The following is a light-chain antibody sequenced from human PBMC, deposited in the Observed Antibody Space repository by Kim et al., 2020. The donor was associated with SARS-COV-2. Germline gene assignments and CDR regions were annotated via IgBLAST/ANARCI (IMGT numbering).Light chain of an antibody. V-gene: IGKV1-5*03. J-gene: IGKJ2*01. Sequence: ASVGDRGTITCRASENIGTWLAWYQQKPGRAPSLLIYLASTLESGVPSRFSGTGSGTEFSLSITSLQPDDFATYYCQHYSRFPYTFGQGTKVDIK. CDR3: QHYSRFPYT. CDR1: ENIGTW. CDR2: LAS.